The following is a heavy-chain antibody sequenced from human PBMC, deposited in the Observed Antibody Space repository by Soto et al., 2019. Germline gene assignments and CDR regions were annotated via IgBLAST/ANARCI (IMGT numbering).Heavy chain of an antibody. CDR3: ARDPKYSGSYSADAFDI. CDR1: GFTFSSYG. CDR2: IWYDGSNK. Sequence: GGSLRLSCAASGFTFSSYGMHWVRQAPGKELEWVAVIWYDGSNKYYADSVKGRFTISRDNSKNTLYLQMNSLRAEDTAVYYCARDPKYSGSYSADAFDIWGQGTMVTVSS. V-gene: IGHV3-33*01. J-gene: IGHJ3*02. D-gene: IGHD1-26*01.